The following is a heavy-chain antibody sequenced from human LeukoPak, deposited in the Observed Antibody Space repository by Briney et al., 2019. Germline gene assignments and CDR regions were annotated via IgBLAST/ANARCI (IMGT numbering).Heavy chain of an antibody. Sequence: ASVKVSCKASGYTFTSYGISWVRQAPGQGLEWMGRISAYNGNTNYAQRLQGRVTMTTDTSTSTAYMELRSLRSDDTAVYYCARDAGLYCRSTSCYGIGGDYWGQGTLVTVSS. CDR3: ARDAGLYCRSTSCYGIGGDY. V-gene: IGHV1-18*01. CDR2: ISAYNGNT. D-gene: IGHD2-2*01. J-gene: IGHJ4*02. CDR1: GYTFTSYG.